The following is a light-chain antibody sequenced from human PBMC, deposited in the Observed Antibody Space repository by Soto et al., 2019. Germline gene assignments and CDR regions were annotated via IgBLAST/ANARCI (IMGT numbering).Light chain of an antibody. Sequence: QSALTQPASVSGSPGQSIAISCTGTISDVGTYDYVSWYQQHPNRAPKLMIYEVRNRPSGVSNRFSGSKSVNTATLTISGLQAEDEADYYCSSHTITNTRVFGTGTKLTVL. CDR2: EVR. V-gene: IGLV2-14*03. CDR3: SSHTITNTRV. J-gene: IGLJ1*01. CDR1: ISDVGTYDY.